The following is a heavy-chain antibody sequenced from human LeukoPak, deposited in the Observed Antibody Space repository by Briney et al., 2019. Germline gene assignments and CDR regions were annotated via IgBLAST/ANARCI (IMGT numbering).Heavy chain of an antibody. CDR2: INHSGST. V-gene: IGHV4-34*01. CDR3: ASPWGYGSGI. Sequence: SETLSLTCAVYGGSFSGYYWSWIRQPPGKGLEWIGEINHSGSTNYNPSLKSRVTISVDTSKKQFSLKLSSVTAADTAMYYCASPWGYGSGIWGQGTTVTVSS. D-gene: IGHD3-10*01. J-gene: IGHJ6*02. CDR1: GGSFSGYY.